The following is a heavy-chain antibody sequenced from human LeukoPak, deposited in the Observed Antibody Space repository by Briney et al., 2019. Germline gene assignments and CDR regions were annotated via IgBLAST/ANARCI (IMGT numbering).Heavy chain of an antibody. Sequence: GGSLRLSCAASGFTFSSYAMSWVRQAPGKGLEWVSAISGSGGSTYYADSVKGRFTISRDNSKNTLYLQMNSLRAEDTAVYYCAKDPYYDFWSGYPPDWWGQGTLVTVSS. J-gene: IGHJ4*02. D-gene: IGHD3-3*01. V-gene: IGHV3-23*01. CDR1: GFTFSSYA. CDR3: AKDPYYDFWSGYPPDW. CDR2: ISGSGGST.